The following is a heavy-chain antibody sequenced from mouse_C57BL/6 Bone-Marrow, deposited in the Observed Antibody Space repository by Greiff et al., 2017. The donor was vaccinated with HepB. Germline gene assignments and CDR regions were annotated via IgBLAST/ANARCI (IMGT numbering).Heavy chain of an antibody. J-gene: IGHJ4*01. CDR1: GYTFTDYE. CDR3: TGGLYGSSYVRAMDY. D-gene: IGHD1-1*01. Sequence: QVQLQQSGAELVRPGASVTLSCKASGYTFTDYEMHWVKQTPVHGLEWIGAIDPETGGTAYNQKFKGKAILTADKSSSTAYMELRSLTSDDSAVYYCTGGLYGSSYVRAMDYWGQGTSVTVSS. V-gene: IGHV1-15*01. CDR2: IDPETGGT.